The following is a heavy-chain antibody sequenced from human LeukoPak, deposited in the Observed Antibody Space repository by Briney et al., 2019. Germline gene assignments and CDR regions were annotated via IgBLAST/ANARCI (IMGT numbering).Heavy chain of an antibody. V-gene: IGHV1-24*01. Sequence: ASVKVPCKVSGYTLTELSMHWVRQAPGKGLEWMGGFDPEDGETIYAQKFQGRVTMTEDTSTDTAYMELSSLRSEDTAVYYCATDLGRGYSYGPLGYWGQGTLVTVSS. CDR1: GYTLTELS. J-gene: IGHJ4*02. D-gene: IGHD5-18*01. CDR2: FDPEDGET. CDR3: ATDLGRGYSYGPLGY.